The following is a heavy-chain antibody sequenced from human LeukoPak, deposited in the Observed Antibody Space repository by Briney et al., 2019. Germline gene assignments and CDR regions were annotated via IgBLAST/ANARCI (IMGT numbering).Heavy chain of an antibody. V-gene: IGHV3-74*01. J-gene: IGHJ4*02. CDR3: TRDTFGARDS. CDR2: MNEDGSST. D-gene: IGHD3-10*01. Sequence: GGSLRLSCAASGFTFDDCAMHWVRQAPGKGLEWVSRMNEDGSSTSYAESVRGRFTISRDNAKNTLYLQMNSLRAEDTAVYYCTRDTFGARDSWGQGTLVTVSS. CDR1: GFTFDDCA.